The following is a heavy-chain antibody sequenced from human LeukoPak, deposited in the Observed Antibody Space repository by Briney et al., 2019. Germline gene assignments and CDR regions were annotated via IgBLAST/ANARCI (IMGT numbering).Heavy chain of an antibody. J-gene: IGHJ2*01. D-gene: IGHD3-10*02. CDR2: IYYTGST. CDR3: ARHVRGLFWYFDL. Sequence: SETLSLTCSVSNGSISRYYWTWIRQPPGKGLDWIGHIYYTGSTKYNPSLKGRATISLDTSKNRFSLSLSSVTAADTAVYYCARHVRGLFWYFDLWGRGTLVTVSS. CDR1: NGSISRYY. V-gene: IGHV4-59*08.